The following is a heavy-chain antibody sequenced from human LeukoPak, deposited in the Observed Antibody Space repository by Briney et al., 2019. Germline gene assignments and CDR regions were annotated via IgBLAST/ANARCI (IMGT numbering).Heavy chain of an antibody. V-gene: IGHV1-3*01. CDR1: GYRFTTYA. CDR3: ARKHDTLTAYSFDY. Sequence: ASVKVSCKASGYRFTTYAILWVRQAPGKSLEWMGWINAGNGNTKYSQPFQGRITITRDTSAKIAYIELSSLRSEDTAVYYCARKHDTLTAYSFDYWGLGTLVTVSS. CDR2: INAGNGNT. D-gene: IGHD3-9*01. J-gene: IGHJ4*02.